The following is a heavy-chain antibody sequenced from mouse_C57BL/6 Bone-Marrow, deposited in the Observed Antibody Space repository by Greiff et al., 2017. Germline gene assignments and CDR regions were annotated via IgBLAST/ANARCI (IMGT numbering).Heavy chain of an antibody. Sequence: VKLMESGAELARPGASVKLSCKASGYTFTSYGISWVKQRTGQGLEWIGEIYPRSGNTYYNEKFKGKATLTADKSSSTAYMELRSLPSEDSAVYFCARTFITNFPYYYAMDYWGQGTSVTVSS. D-gene: IGHD1-1*01. CDR1: GYTFTSYG. CDR2: IYPRSGNT. CDR3: ARTFITNFPYYYAMDY. J-gene: IGHJ4*01. V-gene: IGHV1-81*01.